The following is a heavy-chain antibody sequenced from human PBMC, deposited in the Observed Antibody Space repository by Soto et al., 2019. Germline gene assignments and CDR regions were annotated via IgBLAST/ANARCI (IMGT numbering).Heavy chain of an antibody. CDR2: ISGSGGST. Sequence: PGGSLRLSCAASGFTFSSYAMSWVRQAPGKGLEWVSAISGSGGSTYYADSVKGRFTISRDNSKNTLYLQMNSLRAEDTAVYYCASPGYCSSTSCKGGPYGMDVWGQGTTVTVSS. CDR3: ASPGYCSSTSCKGGPYGMDV. V-gene: IGHV3-23*01. D-gene: IGHD2-2*01. CDR1: GFTFSSYA. J-gene: IGHJ6*02.